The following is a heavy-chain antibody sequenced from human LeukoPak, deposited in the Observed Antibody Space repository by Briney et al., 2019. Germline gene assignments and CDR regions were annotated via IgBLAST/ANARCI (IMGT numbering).Heavy chain of an antibody. D-gene: IGHD6-6*01. Sequence: SVKVSCKASGGTFRSYGISWVRQAPGQGLEWMGGIIPIFGTSSYPPKFQGRFSITTDESTTTAYVELSSLTSEDTAVYYCARDQSIAARQYYFDSWGQGTLLTVSS. CDR3: ARDQSIAARQYYFDS. CDR2: IIPIFGTS. J-gene: IGHJ4*02. V-gene: IGHV1-69*05. CDR1: GGTFRSYG.